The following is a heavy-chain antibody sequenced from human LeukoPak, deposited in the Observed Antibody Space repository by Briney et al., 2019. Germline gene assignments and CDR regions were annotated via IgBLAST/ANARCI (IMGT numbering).Heavy chain of an antibody. V-gene: IGHV3-64*02. D-gene: IGHD6-19*01. Sequence: GGSLRLSCATSGFTFSSHSMHWVRQAPGKGLECVSGIRSDGTNTYYAESVKGRFTVSRDNSKNTLYLQMGSLRADDMAVYYCARRGTGWEFDYWGQGTLVTVSS. CDR3: ARRGTGWEFDY. CDR2: IRSDGTNT. J-gene: IGHJ4*02. CDR1: GFTFSSHS.